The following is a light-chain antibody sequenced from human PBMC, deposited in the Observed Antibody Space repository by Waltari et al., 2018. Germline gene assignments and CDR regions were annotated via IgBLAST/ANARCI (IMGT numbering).Light chain of an antibody. CDR2: STN. J-gene: IGLJ3*02. V-gene: IGLV8-61*01. CDR1: SGSVSTSYY. Sequence: QTVVTQEPSFSVSPGGTVTLTCGFTSGSVSTSYYPRWYQQTPGQAPRTLIYSTNTRSSGVPDRFSGSILGNKAALTITGAQADDESDYYCVLYMGSGISVFGGGTKLTVL. CDR3: VLYMGSGISV.